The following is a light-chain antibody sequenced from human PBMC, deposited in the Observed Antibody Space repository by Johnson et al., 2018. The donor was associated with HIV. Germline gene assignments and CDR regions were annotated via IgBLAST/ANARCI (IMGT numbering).Light chain of an antibody. V-gene: IGLV1-51*02. J-gene: IGLJ1*01. CDR3: GTWDSSLRAFV. CDR1: SSNIGNNF. Sequence: QSVLTQPPSVSAAPGQKVTISCSGSSSNIGNNFVSWYQQLPGTAPKLLIYANDKRPSGIPDRFSGSKSGTSATLAITGLQPGDEADYYCGTWDSSLRAFVFGTGTKVTVL. CDR2: AND.